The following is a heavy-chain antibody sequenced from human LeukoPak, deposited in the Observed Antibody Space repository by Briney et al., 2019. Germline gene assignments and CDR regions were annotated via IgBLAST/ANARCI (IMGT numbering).Heavy chain of an antibody. V-gene: IGHV4-30-2*01. J-gene: IGHJ3*02. Sequence: PSETLSLTCAVSGGSISSGGYSWSWIRQPPGKGLEWIGYIYHSGSTYYNPSLKSRVTISVDRSKNQFSLKLSSVTAADTAVYYCARALTPYYYDSSGYSGDAFDIWGQGTIVTVSS. CDR2: IYHSGST. D-gene: IGHD3-22*01. CDR3: ARALTPYYYDSSGYSGDAFDI. CDR1: GGSISSGGYS.